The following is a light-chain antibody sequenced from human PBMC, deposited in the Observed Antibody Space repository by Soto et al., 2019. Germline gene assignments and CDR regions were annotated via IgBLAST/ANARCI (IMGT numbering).Light chain of an antibody. Sequence: DIQMTQSPSSLSASVGDRVTITCRASQSISSYLNWYQQKPGKAPKLLIYAASSLQSGVPSRFSGSGSVTEFTLTISILQPEDFATYYCQQSYSTLLTFCGGTKLEIK. V-gene: IGKV1-39*01. CDR2: AAS. CDR3: QQSYSTLLT. J-gene: IGKJ4*01. CDR1: QSISSY.